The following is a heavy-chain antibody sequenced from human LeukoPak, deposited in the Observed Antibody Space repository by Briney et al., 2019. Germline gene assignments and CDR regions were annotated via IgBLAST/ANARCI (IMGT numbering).Heavy chain of an antibody. CDR1: GYTFTSYA. D-gene: IGHD2-15*01. Sequence: ASVKVSCKASGYTFTSYAMHWVRQAPGQRLEWMGWINAGNGNTKYSQKFQGRVTIARDTSASTAYMELSSLRSEDTAVYYCARAGVSCGGSCYFDGVFGYWGQGTLVTVSS. J-gene: IGHJ4*02. CDR3: ARAGVSCGGSCYFDGVFGY. CDR2: INAGNGNT. V-gene: IGHV1-3*01.